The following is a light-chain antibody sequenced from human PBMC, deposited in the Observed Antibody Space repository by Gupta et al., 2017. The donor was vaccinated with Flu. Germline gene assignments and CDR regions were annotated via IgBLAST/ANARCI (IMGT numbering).Light chain of an antibody. J-gene: IGKJ3*01. CDR3: QQRSNWPPEIT. CDR2: DAS. Sequence: EIVLTQSPATLSLSPGERATLSCRASQSVSSYLAWCQQKPGQAPRLLIYDASNRATGIPARFSGSGSGTDFTLTISSLEPEDFAVYYCQQRSNWPPEITFGPGTKVEIK. CDR1: QSVSSY. V-gene: IGKV3-11*01.